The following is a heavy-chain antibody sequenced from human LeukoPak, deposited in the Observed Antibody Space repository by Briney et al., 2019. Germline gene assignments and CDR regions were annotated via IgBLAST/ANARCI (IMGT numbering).Heavy chain of an antibody. CDR2: IRYDGSNK. CDR1: GFTFSSYG. CDR3: AKDGYYGSGRKIDY. V-gene: IGHV3-30*02. D-gene: IGHD3-10*01. J-gene: IGHJ4*02. Sequence: GGSLRLSCAASGFTFSSYGMHWVRQAPGKGLEWVAFIRYDGSNKYYADSVKGRFTISRDNSKNTLYLQMNSLRAEDTAVYYCAKDGYYGSGRKIDYWGQGTLVTVSS.